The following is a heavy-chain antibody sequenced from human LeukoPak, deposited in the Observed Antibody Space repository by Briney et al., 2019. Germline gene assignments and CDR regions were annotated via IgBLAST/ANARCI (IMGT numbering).Heavy chain of an antibody. CDR1: GGSISSGGYY. Sequence: PSQTLSLTCTVSGGSISSGGYYWSWIRQHPGKGLDWIGYIYYSGSTYYNPSLKSRVTISVDTSKNQFSLKLSSVTAADTAVYYCARSQGDKHYGDYHSLDYWGQGTLVTVSS. V-gene: IGHV4-31*03. D-gene: IGHD4-17*01. CDR3: ARSQGDKHYGDYHSLDY. CDR2: IYYSGST. J-gene: IGHJ4*02.